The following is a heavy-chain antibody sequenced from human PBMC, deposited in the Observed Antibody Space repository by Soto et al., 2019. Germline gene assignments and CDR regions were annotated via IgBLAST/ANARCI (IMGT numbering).Heavy chain of an antibody. Sequence: EVPLLESGGGLVQPGGSLRLSCAASGFTFSTYAMSWVRQAPGKGLEWVSVIGDNGISTYDADSVKGRFTISRDNSKNTVYLQMNSLRGEDTAVYYCARGRVSGWYDYWGQGTLVTVSS. CDR2: IGDNGIST. V-gene: IGHV3-23*01. CDR1: GFTFSTYA. D-gene: IGHD6-19*01. J-gene: IGHJ4*02. CDR3: ARGRVSGWYDY.